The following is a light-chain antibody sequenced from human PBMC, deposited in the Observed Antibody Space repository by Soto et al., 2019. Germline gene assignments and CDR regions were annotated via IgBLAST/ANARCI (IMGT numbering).Light chain of an antibody. CDR3: QSYDSSLSGWV. J-gene: IGLJ3*02. Sequence: QSVLTQPPSVAGAPGQKVTISCTRSSSNIGAAYDVHWYQHLPGTAPKLLIYGKNNRPSGFPDRVSGYKSGTSASLAITGLQAEDAADYYCQSYDSSLSGWVFGGGTKLTVL. CDR2: GKN. CDR1: SSNIGAAYD. V-gene: IGLV1-40*01.